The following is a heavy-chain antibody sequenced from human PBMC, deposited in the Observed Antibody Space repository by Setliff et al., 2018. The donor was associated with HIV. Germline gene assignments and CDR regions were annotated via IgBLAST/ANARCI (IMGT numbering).Heavy chain of an antibody. V-gene: IGHV7-4-1*02. D-gene: IGHD4-17*01. CDR3: ARGPYGDYGGDLNWLDP. CDR2: INANSGSP. CDR1: GYNFENYA. Sequence: ASVKVSCKTSGYNFENYAINWVRQAPGQGLEWMGWINANSGSPTYAQAFTGRFLFSVDTVVATAYLQINNLETEDTAVYFCARGPYGDYGGDLNWLDPWGHGTRVTVSS. J-gene: IGHJ5*02.